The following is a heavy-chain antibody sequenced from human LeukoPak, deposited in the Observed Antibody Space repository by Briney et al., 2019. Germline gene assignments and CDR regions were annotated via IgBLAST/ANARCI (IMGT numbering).Heavy chain of an antibody. Sequence: NTGESLQISCKGSGYSFTSYWIGWGRQLPGKGLEWMGIIYPGDSDTRYSPSFQGQVTISADKSISTAYLQWSSLKASDTAMYYCAILTAEDAFDIWGQGTMVTVSS. V-gene: IGHV5-51*01. CDR1: GYSFTSYW. CDR2: IYPGDSDT. J-gene: IGHJ3*02. D-gene: IGHD4/OR15-4a*01. CDR3: AILTAEDAFDI.